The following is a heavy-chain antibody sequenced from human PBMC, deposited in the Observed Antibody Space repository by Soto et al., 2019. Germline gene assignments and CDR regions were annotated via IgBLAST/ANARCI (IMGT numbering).Heavy chain of an antibody. V-gene: IGHV4-34*01. D-gene: IGHD3-10*01. CDR3: ARAWRRRSCFLMSYGIDA. CDR1: GGSFSGYY. J-gene: IGHJ6*02. Sequence: SETLSLTCAVYGGSFSGYYWSWIRQPPGKGLEWIGEINHSGSTNYNPSLKSRVTISVDTSKNQFSLKLSSVTAADTAVYYCARAWRRRSCFLMSYGIDAWGQGTTVTVSS. CDR2: INHSGST.